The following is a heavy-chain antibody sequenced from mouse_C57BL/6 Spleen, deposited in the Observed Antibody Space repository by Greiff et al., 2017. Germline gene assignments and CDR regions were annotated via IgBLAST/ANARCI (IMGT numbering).Heavy chain of an antibody. CDR2: IRNKANGYTT. J-gene: IGHJ2*01. D-gene: IGHD1-1*01. Sequence: EVHLVESGGGLVQPGGSLSLSCAASGFTFTDYYMSWVRQPPGKALEWLGFIRNKANGYTTEYSASVKGRFTISRDNSQSILYLQMNALRAEDSATYYCARYRSSSYDFDYWGQGTTLTVSS. V-gene: IGHV7-3*01. CDR1: GFTFTDYY. CDR3: ARYRSSSYDFDY.